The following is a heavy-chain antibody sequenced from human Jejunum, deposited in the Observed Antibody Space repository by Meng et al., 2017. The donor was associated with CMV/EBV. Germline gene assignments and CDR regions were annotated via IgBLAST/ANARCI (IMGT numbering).Heavy chain of an antibody. Sequence: VQPQESRPRLVEPAQALCLAAPVAGGSIRSDDFYMSLHRQPPGMGLEWIGCIYYSGSIDYNPSLKRRLTIAVDTSKNQFSLNLSSVTAADTAVYYFARGQRSYSGSYPEWFDPWGQGTLVTVSS. CDR1: GGSIRSDDFY. J-gene: IGHJ5*02. V-gene: IGHV4-30-4*01. CDR2: IYYSGSI. D-gene: IGHD1-26*01. CDR3: ARGQRSYSGSYPEWFDP.